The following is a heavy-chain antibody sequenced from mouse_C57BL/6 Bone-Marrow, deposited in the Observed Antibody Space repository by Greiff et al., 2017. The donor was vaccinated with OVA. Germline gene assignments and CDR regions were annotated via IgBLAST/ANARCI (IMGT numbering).Heavy chain of an antibody. D-gene: IGHD2-4*01. J-gene: IGHJ2*01. CDR1: GFSLTSYG. Sequence: VQLQQSGPGLVAPSQSLSITCTVSGFSLTSYGVHWVRQPPGKGLEWLVVIWSDGSTTYNSALKSRLSISKDNSKSQVFLKMNSLQTDDTAMYYCARHGGYYDYDDPDYWGQGTTLTVSS. CDR2: IWSDGST. V-gene: IGHV2-6-1*01. CDR3: ARHGGYYDYDDPDY.